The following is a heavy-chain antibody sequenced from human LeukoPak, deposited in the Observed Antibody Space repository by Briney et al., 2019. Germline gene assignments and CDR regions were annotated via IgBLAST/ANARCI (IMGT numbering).Heavy chain of an antibody. D-gene: IGHD3-10*01. Sequence: GGSLRLSCAASGLTLSRYSMNWVRQAPGKGLEWVSYISSSSSNVNYAESVKGRFTISRDNAKNSLYLQMNSLRAEDTAVYCCARDSNLYDSGTYWGYYFDYWGQGTLVTVSS. J-gene: IGHJ4*02. V-gene: IGHV3-48*01. CDR1: GLTLSRYS. CDR3: ARDSNLYDSGTYWGYYFDY. CDR2: ISSSSSNV.